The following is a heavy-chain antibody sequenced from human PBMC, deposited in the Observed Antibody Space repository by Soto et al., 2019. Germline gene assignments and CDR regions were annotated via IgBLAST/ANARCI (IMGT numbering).Heavy chain of an antibody. CDR1: GGSITNHY. V-gene: IGHV4-4*07. CDR2: IFTTGST. Sequence: SETLSLTCTVSGGSITNHYWTWIRQPAGKGLEWIGRIFTTGSTNYNPSLKSRLTMSVDTSKNQFSLKLNSVTAADTALYFCARQTTFISSWFDYWGHGILVTVSS. D-gene: IGHD3-16*01. CDR3: ARQTTFISSWFDY. J-gene: IGHJ5*01.